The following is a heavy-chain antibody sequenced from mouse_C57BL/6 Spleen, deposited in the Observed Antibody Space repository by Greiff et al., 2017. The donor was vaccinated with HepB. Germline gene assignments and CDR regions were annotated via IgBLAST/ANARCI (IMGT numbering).Heavy chain of an antibody. J-gene: IGHJ3*01. D-gene: IGHD1-1*01. Sequence: VQLQQPGAELVRPGSSVKLSCKASGYTFTSYWMDWVKQRPGQGLEWIGNIYPSDSETHYNQKFKDKATLTVDKSSSTAYMQLSSLTSEDSAVYYCARGVYYYGPWFAYWGQGTLVTVSA. CDR2: IYPSDSET. CDR3: ARGVYYYGPWFAY. V-gene: IGHV1-61*01. CDR1: GYTFTSYW.